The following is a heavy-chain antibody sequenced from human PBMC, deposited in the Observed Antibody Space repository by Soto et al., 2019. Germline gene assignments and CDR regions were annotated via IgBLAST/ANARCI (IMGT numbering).Heavy chain of an antibody. D-gene: IGHD7-27*01. V-gene: IGHV4-39*01. CDR2: FFYGAAN. Sequence: QLQLQEAGPGLVKPSETLSLICAVSGGSISSSGFYWGWIRQTPGKGLEWIGSFFYGAANSNNPSLASGVIMSVVTSNNQFSLRLSSVTAADTAVYYCARHNLHGQYLGNFDYWGQGTLVIVSS. J-gene: IGHJ4*02. CDR1: GGSISSSGFY. CDR3: ARHNLHGQYLGNFDY.